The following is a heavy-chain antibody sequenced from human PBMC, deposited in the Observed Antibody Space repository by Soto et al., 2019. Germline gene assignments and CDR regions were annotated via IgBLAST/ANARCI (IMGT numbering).Heavy chain of an antibody. Sequence: EVQVVESGGGLVQPGGSLRLSCAVSGFTVTINYMSWVRQAPGKGLEWVSVIYSGGTIYYADSVKGRFTISRDTSKNTLYLQMNSLRGDDTAVYYCHGYGYWSQGTLLTVTS. CDR2: IYSGGTI. CDR1: GFTVTINY. D-gene: IGHD5-12*01. J-gene: IGHJ4*02. CDR3: HGYGY. V-gene: IGHV3-53*01.